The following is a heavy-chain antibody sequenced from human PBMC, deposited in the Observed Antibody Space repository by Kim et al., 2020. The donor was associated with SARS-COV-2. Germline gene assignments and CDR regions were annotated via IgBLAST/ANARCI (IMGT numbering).Heavy chain of an antibody. CDR3: ARDSLRIWFGEPTWDY. Sequence: KFQGRVTMTRDTSTSTVYMELSSLRSEDTAVYYCARDSLRIWFGEPTWDYWGQGTLVTVSS. J-gene: IGHJ4*02. D-gene: IGHD3-10*01. V-gene: IGHV1-46*01.